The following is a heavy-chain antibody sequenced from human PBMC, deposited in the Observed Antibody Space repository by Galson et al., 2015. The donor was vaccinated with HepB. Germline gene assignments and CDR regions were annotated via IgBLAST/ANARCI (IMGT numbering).Heavy chain of an antibody. CDR1: GFSLSTSGMC. V-gene: IGHV2-70*01. CDR2: IDWDDDK. J-gene: IGHJ5*02. Sequence: PTLVTPPPTLTLTCTFSGFSLSTSGMCVSWIRQPPGKALEWLALIDWDDDKYYSTSPKTRLTISKDTSKNQVVLTMTNMDPVDTATYYCARSDYSREPGNWFGPWCQGTLVTVSS. CDR3: ARSDYSREPGNWFGP. D-gene: IGHD6-13*01.